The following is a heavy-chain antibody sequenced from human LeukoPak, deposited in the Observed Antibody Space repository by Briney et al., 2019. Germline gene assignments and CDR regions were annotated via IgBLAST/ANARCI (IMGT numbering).Heavy chain of an antibody. J-gene: IGHJ4*02. Sequence: GGSLRLSCVASGFTFSSHAMSWVRQAPGMGVEWVSTISSSGGSTYYADSVKGRFTISGDNAKNSLYLQMNSLRAEDTAVYYCARDLGATPHDYWGQGTLVTVSS. V-gene: IGHV3-23*01. CDR2: ISSSGGST. D-gene: IGHD1-26*01. CDR3: ARDLGATPHDY. CDR1: GFTFSSHA.